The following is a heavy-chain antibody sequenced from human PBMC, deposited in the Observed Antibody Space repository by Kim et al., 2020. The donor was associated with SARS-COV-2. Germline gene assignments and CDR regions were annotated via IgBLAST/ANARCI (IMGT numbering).Heavy chain of an antibody. Sequence: ASVKVSCKASGYTFTGYYMHWVRQAPGQGLEWMGRINPNSGGTNYAQKFQGRVTMTRDTSISTAYMELSRLRSDDTAVYYCAKVTPIFLDAFDIWGQGTMVTVSS. CDR3: AKVTPIFLDAFDI. J-gene: IGHJ3*02. CDR1: GYTFTGYY. D-gene: IGHD5-18*01. CDR2: INPNSGGT. V-gene: IGHV1-2*06.